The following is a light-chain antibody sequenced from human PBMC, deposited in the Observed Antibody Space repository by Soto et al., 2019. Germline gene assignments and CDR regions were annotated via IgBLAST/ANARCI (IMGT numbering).Light chain of an antibody. Sequence: DMQMTQSPSTLSGSVGDGVTITCRASQTISSWLAWYQQKPGKAPKLLIYKASTLKSGVPSRFSGSGSGTEFTLTISSLQPDDFATYYCQHYNSYSEAFGQGTKVDIK. CDR3: QHYNSYSEA. CDR1: QTISSW. J-gene: IGKJ1*01. CDR2: KAS. V-gene: IGKV1-5*03.